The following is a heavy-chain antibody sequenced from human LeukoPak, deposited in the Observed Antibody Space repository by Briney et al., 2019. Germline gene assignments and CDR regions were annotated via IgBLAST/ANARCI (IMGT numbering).Heavy chain of an antibody. V-gene: IGHV1-69*01. D-gene: IGHD5-18*01. CDR1: GGTFSSYA. Sequence: SLKVSCKASGGTFSSYAISWVRQAPGHGLEWMGGIIPIFGTANYAQKFQGRVTITADESTSTAYMELSSLRSEDTAVYYCARAGSHTAMFDYWGQGTLVTVSS. CDR3: ARAGSHTAMFDY. J-gene: IGHJ4*02. CDR2: IIPIFGTA.